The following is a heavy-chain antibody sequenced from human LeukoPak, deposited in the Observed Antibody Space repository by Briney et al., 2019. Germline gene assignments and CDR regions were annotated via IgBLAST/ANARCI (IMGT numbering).Heavy chain of an antibody. Sequence: PSETLSLTCTVSGGSISTYYWNWIRQPPGKGLEWIGNIYYSGRTKYNPSLKSRITISVDTSKNQFSLKLSSVTAADTAVYYCARGGGGTTYFDYWGQGTLVTVSS. J-gene: IGHJ4*02. D-gene: IGHD1-7*01. V-gene: IGHV4-59*01. CDR3: ARGGGGTTYFDY. CDR1: GGSISTYY. CDR2: IYYSGRT.